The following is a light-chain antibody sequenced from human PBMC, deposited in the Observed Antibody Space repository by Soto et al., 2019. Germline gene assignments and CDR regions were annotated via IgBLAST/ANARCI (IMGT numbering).Light chain of an antibody. J-gene: IGLJ1*01. Sequence: QSVLTQPPSASGTPGQRVTISCSGSSSNIGSNYVYWYQQLPGTAPKLLIYKNKQRPSGVPDRFSGSKSGTSASLAISGLRSEDEADYYCAAWDDSLSGYVFGTGTRSPS. CDR2: KNK. V-gene: IGLV1-47*01. CDR3: AAWDDSLSGYV. CDR1: SSNIGSNY.